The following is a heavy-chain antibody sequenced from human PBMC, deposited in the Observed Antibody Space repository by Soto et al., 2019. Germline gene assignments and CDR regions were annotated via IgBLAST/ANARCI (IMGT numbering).Heavy chain of an antibody. CDR3: AKGDNLGPKTGYAFDP. J-gene: IGHJ5*02. CDR2: TYFRSKWYN. Sequence: SETLSLTCAVSGDSVSSNTASWNWIRQSPSRGLEWLGRTYFRSKWYNDYAVSVKSRIIINPDTSNNQFSLQLNSVTPEDTAVYFCAKGDNLGPKTGYAFDPWGQGIMVTVSS. CDR1: GDSVSSNTAS. V-gene: IGHV6-1*01. D-gene: IGHD5-12*01.